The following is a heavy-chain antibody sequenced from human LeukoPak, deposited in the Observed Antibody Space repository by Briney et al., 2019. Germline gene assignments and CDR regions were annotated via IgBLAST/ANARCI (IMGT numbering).Heavy chain of an antibody. D-gene: IGHD1-1*01. CDR1: GYTFTGYY. V-gene: IGHV1-2*02. J-gene: IGHJ4*02. Sequence: ASVKVSCKASGYTFTGYYMHWVRQAPGQGLEWMGWINPNSVGTNYAQKFQGRVTMTRDTSISTAYMELSRLRSDDTAVYYCARSLTYGTAFDYWGQGTLVTVSS. CDR2: INPNSVGT. CDR3: ARSLTYGTAFDY.